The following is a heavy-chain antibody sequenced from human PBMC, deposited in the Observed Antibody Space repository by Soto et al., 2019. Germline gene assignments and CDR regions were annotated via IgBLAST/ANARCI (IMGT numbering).Heavy chain of an antibody. CDR2: FIAMLGTP. Sequence: SVKVSCKASGGTFGSQGIAWVRQAPGQGLEWMGGFIAMLGTPTYAKKVQGRATITADESLTSSYLELRSLRSEDTAVYFCARGPMANFDYWGQGTVVTVSS. J-gene: IGHJ4*02. V-gene: IGHV1-69*13. CDR1: GGTFGSQG. CDR3: ARGPMANFDY. D-gene: IGHD3-10*01.